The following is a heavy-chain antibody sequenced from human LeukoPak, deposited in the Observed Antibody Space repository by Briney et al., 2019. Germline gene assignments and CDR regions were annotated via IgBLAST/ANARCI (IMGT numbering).Heavy chain of an antibody. J-gene: IGHJ6*02. CDR2: IYYSGST. V-gene: IGHV4-59*08. D-gene: IGHD1-26*01. Sequence: SETLSLTCTVSGGSITSYYWSWIRQPPGQGLEWTGYIYYSGSTNYNPSLKSRVTISVDTSKNQFSLKLTSVTAADTAVYYCARYTRGRNGMDVWGQGTTVTVSS. CDR1: GGSITSYY. CDR3: ARYTRGRNGMDV.